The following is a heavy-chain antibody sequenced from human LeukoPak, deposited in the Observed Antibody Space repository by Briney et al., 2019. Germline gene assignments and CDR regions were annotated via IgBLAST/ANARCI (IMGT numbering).Heavy chain of an antibody. CDR2: ISRGGNSI. CDR3: ARDQYLDY. Sequence: GGSLRLSCAASGFTFSDYYMNWLRQAPGKGLEWVSSISRGGNSIYYAESVRGRFTISRDNAKNSLYLQMNSLRAEDTAVYYCARDQYLDYRGQGTLVTVSS. J-gene: IGHJ4*02. CDR1: GFTFSDYY. V-gene: IGHV3-11*01.